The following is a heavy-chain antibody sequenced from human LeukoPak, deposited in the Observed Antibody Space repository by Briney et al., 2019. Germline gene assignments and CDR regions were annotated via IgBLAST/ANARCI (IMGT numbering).Heavy chain of an antibody. CDR1: GFVFTSYG. D-gene: IGHD1-1*01. V-gene: IGHV1-18*01. CDR3: ARDLHVERDDY. Sequence: ASVKVSCKASGFVFTSYGFTWVRQAPGQGLEWMGWISANDGKTHYSEKHQGRVTMSTDTVTSTAYMELRSLRSDDTAVYYCARDLHVERDDYWGQGTLVTVSS. J-gene: IGHJ4*02. CDR2: ISANDGKT.